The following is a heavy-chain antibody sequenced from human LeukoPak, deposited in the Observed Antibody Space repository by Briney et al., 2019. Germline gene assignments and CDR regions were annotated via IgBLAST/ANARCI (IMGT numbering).Heavy chain of an antibody. Sequence: SETLSLTCAVYGGSFSGYYWSWIRQPPGKGLEWIGEIYHSGSTNYNPSLKSRVTMSVGTSKNQVSLKLSSVTAADTAIYYCARSSSWFFDYWGQGTLVTVSS. CDR3: ARSSSWFFDY. CDR1: GGSFSGYY. V-gene: IGHV4-34*01. CDR2: IYHSGST. D-gene: IGHD6-13*01. J-gene: IGHJ4*02.